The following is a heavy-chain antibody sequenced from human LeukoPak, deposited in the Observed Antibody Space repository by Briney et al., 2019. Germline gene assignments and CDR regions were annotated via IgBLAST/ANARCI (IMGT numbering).Heavy chain of an antibody. D-gene: IGHD2-15*01. V-gene: IGHV4-4*07. Sequence: PSETLSLTCTVSGGSISSYYWSWIRQPAGKGLEWIGRIYTSGSTNYNPSLKSRVTMSVDTSTNQFSLKLSSVTAADTAVYYCARDPSGRGVYYYYMDVWGKGTTVTVSS. CDR2: IYTSGST. CDR3: ARDPSGRGVYYYYMDV. J-gene: IGHJ6*03. CDR1: GGSISSYY.